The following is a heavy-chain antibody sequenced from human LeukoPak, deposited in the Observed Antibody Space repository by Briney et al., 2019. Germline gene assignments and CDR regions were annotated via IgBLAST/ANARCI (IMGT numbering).Heavy chain of an antibody. V-gene: IGHV3-11*01. Sequence: GGSLRLSCAASGFTFSDYYMSWIRQAPGKGLEWVSYISSSGSTIYYADSVKGRFTISRDNAKNSLYLQMNSLRAEDTAVYYCARRITMVRGVYLDLWGQGTLVTVSS. J-gene: IGHJ4*02. CDR1: GFTFSDYY. CDR3: ARRITMVRGVYLDL. D-gene: IGHD3-10*01. CDR2: ISSSGSTI.